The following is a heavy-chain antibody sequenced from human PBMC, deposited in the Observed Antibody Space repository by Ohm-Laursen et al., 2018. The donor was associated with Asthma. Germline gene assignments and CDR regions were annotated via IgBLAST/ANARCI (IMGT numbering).Heavy chain of an antibody. J-gene: IGHJ2*01. CDR2: IGTAGDT. Sequence: SLRLSCAASGFTFSSYDMHWVRQATGKGLEWVSAIGTAGDTYYPGSVKGRFTISRENAKNSLYLQMNSLRAEDTAVYYCAKGPPGTMIVVVASYWYFDLWGRGTLVTVSS. CDR3: AKGPPGTMIVVVASYWYFDL. D-gene: IGHD3-22*01. CDR1: GFTFSSYD. V-gene: IGHV3-13*01.